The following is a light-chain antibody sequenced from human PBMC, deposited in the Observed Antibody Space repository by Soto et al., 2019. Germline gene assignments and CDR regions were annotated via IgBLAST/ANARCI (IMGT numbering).Light chain of an antibody. J-gene: IGLJ2*01. Sequence: QAVVTQTPSASGTPGQRITISCSGSSSNIGSRTVNWYQQFPGTAPKVLIYSNTQRPSGVPDRFSASKSGTTASLAISGLQSEDEADYYCAAWDDSLNGHVFGGGTKLT. CDR1: SSNIGSRT. CDR3: AAWDDSLNGHV. CDR2: SNT. V-gene: IGLV1-44*01.